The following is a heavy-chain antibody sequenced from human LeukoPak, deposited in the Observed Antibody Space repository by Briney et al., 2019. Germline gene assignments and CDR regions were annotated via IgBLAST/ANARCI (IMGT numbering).Heavy chain of an antibody. CDR1: GFAFSSYW. V-gene: IGHV3-7*01. Sequence: GGSLRLSCVASGFAFSSYWMNWVRQAPGKGLEWVANIKQDGSEEYYVDSVKGRFTISRDNAKNSLYLQMNSLRAEDTAVYYCARDREGYQLPQMHHYYYMDVWGKGTTVTISS. CDR3: ARDREGYQLPQMHHYYYMDV. CDR2: IKQDGSEE. D-gene: IGHD2-2*01. J-gene: IGHJ6*03.